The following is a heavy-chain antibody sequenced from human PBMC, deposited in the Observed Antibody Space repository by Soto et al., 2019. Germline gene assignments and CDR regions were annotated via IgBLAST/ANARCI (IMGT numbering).Heavy chain of an antibody. D-gene: IGHD4-4*01. CDR1: GYSFTSYW. V-gene: IGHV5-10-1*01. CDR3: ARGSNYYYGMDV. CDR2: IDPSDSYT. Sequence: PGESLKISCKGSGYSFTSYWIGWVHQMPGKGLEWMGRIDPSDSYTNYSPSFQGHVTISADKSISTAYLQWSSLKASDTAMYYCARGSNYYYGMDVWGQGATVTVSS. J-gene: IGHJ6*02.